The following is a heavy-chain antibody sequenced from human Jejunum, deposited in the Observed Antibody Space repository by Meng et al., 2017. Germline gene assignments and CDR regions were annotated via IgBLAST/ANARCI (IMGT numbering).Heavy chain of an antibody. Sequence: GGSLRLSCAASGFSFSDAWMSWVRQAPGKGLEWVGHIKSKTDGGTTDYGAPVKGRFTISRDDSKDTLYLQMNSLKIEDTAVYYCHTGVLTVGGRASTAYWGQGTLVTVSS. CDR3: HTGVLTVGGRASTAY. CDR2: IKSKTDGGTT. CDR1: GFSFSDAW. V-gene: IGHV3-15*01. D-gene: IGHD6-19*01. J-gene: IGHJ4*02.